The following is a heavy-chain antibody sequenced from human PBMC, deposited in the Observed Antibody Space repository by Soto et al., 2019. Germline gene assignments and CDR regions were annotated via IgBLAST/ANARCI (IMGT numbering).Heavy chain of an antibody. CDR2: IYLSDSDT. J-gene: IGHJ5*02. CDR3: ATTFDYNGYFDP. CDR1: GYSLTTYW. V-gene: IGHV5-51*01. Sequence: GESLKISCKTSGYSLTTYWFAWVRQMPGKGLEWMGIIYLSDSDTIYSPSTQGHFTISADKSIKTAYLQWSSLKASDTAIYYCATTFDYNGYFDPWGQGTQVTVSS. D-gene: IGHD4-4*01.